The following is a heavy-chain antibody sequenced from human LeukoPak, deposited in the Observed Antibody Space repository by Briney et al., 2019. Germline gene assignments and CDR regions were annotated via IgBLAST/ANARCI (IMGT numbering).Heavy chain of an antibody. CDR1: GFTFEDYA. V-gene: IGHV3-9*01. D-gene: IGHD4-23*01. CDR3: ARGRPHGNDY. J-gene: IGHJ4*02. Sequence: GGSLRLSCAASGFTFEDYAMHWVRQGPGKGLEWVSGIYWSGSRIDYADSVKGRFTISRDNAKNSLYLQMNSLRVEDTAVYYCARGRPHGNDYWGQGTLVTVSS. CDR2: IYWSGSRI.